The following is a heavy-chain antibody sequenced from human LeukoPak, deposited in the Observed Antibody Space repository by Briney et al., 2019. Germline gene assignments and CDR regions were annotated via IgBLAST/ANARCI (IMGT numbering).Heavy chain of an antibody. CDR2: LSSSRSYT. CDR3: ARFSDGRGYNYGYFIDY. D-gene: IGHD5-18*01. CDR1: GFTFSDYY. J-gene: IGHJ4*02. V-gene: IGHV3-11*03. Sequence: GGCLRLSCVASGFTFSDYYMSWIRQAPGKGLEWVSYLSSSRSYTNYADSVKGRFTISRDSAKNSLYQQMNSLRAEDTAVYYCARFSDGRGYNYGYFIDYWGQGTLVTVSS.